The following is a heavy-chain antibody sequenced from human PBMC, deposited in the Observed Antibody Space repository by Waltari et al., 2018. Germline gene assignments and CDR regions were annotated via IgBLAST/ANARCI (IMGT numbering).Heavy chain of an antibody. Sequence: QVQLQESGPGLVKPSETLSLTCPVSGYSITGGYDGGWVRQTPGKGLEWIGRIYHDGSTFSTPSLNSRVTISLDTSKNQFSLKLNSVTAADTAVYYCARVGWGYCTSRRCYEAVYWGQGTLVTVSS. V-gene: IGHV4-38-2*02. CDR2: IYHDGST. CDR1: GYSITGGYD. J-gene: IGHJ4*02. D-gene: IGHD2-2*01. CDR3: ARVGWGYCTSRRCYEAVY.